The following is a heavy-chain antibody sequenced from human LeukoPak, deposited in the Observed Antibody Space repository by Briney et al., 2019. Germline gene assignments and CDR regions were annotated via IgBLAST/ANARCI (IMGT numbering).Heavy chain of an antibody. CDR3: ARSGTGLLRYYFDY. V-gene: IGHV4-39*07. CDR2: IYHSGST. J-gene: IGHJ4*02. D-gene: IGHD3-22*01. CDR1: GGSISSSSYY. Sequence: SETLSLTCTVSGGSISSSSYYWGWIRQPPGKGLEWIGSIYHSGSTYYNPSLKSRVTISVNTSKNQFSLRLSSVTAADTAVYYCARSGTGLLRYYFDYWGQGTLVTVSS.